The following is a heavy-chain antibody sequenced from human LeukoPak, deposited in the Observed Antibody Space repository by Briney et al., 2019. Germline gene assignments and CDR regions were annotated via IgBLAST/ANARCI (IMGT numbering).Heavy chain of an antibody. CDR2: IYPGDSDT. D-gene: IGHD3-16*01. J-gene: IGHJ3*02. CDR3: ARPGGEGLRGAFDI. Sequence: GESLKISCKGSGYSFTHYCIGWVRQRPGKGLDWMGIIYPGDSDTRYSPSFQGQVPISADKSISTAYLQWSSLKASDTAMYYCARPGGEGLRGAFDIWGQVTMVTVSS. CDR1: GYSFTHYC. V-gene: IGHV5-51*01.